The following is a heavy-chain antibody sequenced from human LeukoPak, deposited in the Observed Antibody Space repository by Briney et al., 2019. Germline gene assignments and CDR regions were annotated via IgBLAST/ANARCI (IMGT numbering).Heavy chain of an antibody. D-gene: IGHD3-10*01. J-gene: IGHJ4*02. CDR3: ARMDYGSGSYVPDY. V-gene: IGHV1-8*01. CDR2: MNPNSGNT. CDR1: GYTFTSYD. Sequence: GASVKVSCKASGYTFTSYDINWVRQATGQGLEWMGWMNPNSGNTGYAQKFQGRVTMTRNTSISTAYMELSSLRPEDTAVYYRARMDYGSGSYVPDYWGQGTLVTVSS.